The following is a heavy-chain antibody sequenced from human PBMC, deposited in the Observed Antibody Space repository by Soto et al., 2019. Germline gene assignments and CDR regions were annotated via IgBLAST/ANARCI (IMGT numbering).Heavy chain of an antibody. CDR2: IYWDDDT. CDR1: GFSFSADGVG. D-gene: IGHD3-16*01. V-gene: IGHV2-5*02. Sequence: QITLKESGPTLVKPTQTLTRTCIFSGFSFSADGVGVGWISQPPGKALEWLALIYWDDDTRYRPSLKSRLTITKDSSKNQVVLTMTNMDPLDTATYYCAHAFGGTSWPNDAFDVWGQGTVVTVSS. J-gene: IGHJ3*01. CDR3: AHAFGGTSWPNDAFDV.